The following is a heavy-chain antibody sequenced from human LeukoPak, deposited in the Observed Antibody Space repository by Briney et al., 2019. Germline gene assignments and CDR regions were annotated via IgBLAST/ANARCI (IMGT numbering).Heavy chain of an antibody. CDR2: ISWSGGST. CDR3: ARNRGGVTRYYFDY. Sequence: GGSLRLSCAASGFTFDDYGMSWVRQTPGKGLEWVSGISWSGGSTGYADSVKGRFTISRDNAENSLYLQMNSLRAEDTALYYCARNRGGVTRYYFDYWGQGTLVTVSS. J-gene: IGHJ4*02. D-gene: IGHD4-23*01. CDR1: GFTFDDYG. V-gene: IGHV3-20*04.